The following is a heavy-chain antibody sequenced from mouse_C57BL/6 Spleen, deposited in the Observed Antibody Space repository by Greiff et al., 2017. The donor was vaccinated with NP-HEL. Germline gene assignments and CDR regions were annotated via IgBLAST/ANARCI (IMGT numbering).Heavy chain of an antibody. Sequence: EVQLQQSGPELVKPGASVKMSCKASGYTFTDYNMHWVKQSHGKSLEWIGYINPNYGGTSYNQKFKGKATLTVNKSSSTAYMELRSLTSEDSAVYYCARDYYYGEGWFAYWGQGTLVTVSA. D-gene: IGHD1-1*01. J-gene: IGHJ3*01. CDR1: GYTFTDYN. CDR3: ARDYYYGEGWFAY. CDR2: INPNYGGT. V-gene: IGHV1-22*01.